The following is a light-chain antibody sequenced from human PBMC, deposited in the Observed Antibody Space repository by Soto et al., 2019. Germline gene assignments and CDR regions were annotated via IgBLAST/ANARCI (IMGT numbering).Light chain of an antibody. J-gene: IGKJ5*01. V-gene: IGKV3-15*01. Sequence: EIVMTQSPATLSVSPGERATLSCRARQSVSSNLGWYQQKPGQAPRLLIYGASTRATGIPARFSGSGSGTEFTLTISSLQSEDFAVYYCQQYNNWPITFGQGTRLEIK. CDR2: GAS. CDR1: QSVSSN. CDR3: QQYNNWPIT.